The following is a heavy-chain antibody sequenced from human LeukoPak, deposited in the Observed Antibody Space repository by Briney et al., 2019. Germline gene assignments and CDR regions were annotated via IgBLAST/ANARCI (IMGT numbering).Heavy chain of an antibody. CDR2: ISSSSRYI. D-gene: IGHD6-13*01. CDR1: GFTFSSYS. CDR3: ARVAEAAALDS. J-gene: IGHJ4*02. Sequence: GGSLRLSCAASGFTFSSYSMNWVRQAPGKGLEWVSSISSSSRYIYYADSMKGRFTISRDNSKNSLYLQMNSLRAEDTAVYYCARVAEAAALDSWGQGTLVTVSS. V-gene: IGHV3-21*06.